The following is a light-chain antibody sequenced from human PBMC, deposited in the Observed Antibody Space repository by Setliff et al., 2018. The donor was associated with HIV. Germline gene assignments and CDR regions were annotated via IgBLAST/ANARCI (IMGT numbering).Light chain of an antibody. J-gene: IGLJ1*01. Sequence: QSALTQPRSVSGSPGQPVTISCTGTSSDVGGYNYVSWYQQHPGKAPKLMIYDVSERPSGVPDRFSGSKSANTASLTISGLQAEDEADYYCCSYAGSYTFYVFGTGTKATVL. CDR1: SSDVGGYNY. V-gene: IGLV2-11*01. CDR2: DVS. CDR3: CSYAGSYTFYV.